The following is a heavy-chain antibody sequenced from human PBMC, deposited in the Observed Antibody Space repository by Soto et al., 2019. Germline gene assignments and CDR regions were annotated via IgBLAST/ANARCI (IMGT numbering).Heavy chain of an antibody. J-gene: IGHJ6*02. CDR2: MFPGDSDT. CDR3: ARVPDSSLGTMDV. CDR1: GYSFTTYW. V-gene: IGHV5-51*01. Sequence: GESLKISCKGSGYSFTTYWIGWVRQLPGQGLEWMGVMFPGDSDTRYSPSFQGQVTMSADPSTNTAYLEWSSLRAADSAMYYCARVPDSSLGTMDVWGQGTTVTVSS. D-gene: IGHD6-19*01.